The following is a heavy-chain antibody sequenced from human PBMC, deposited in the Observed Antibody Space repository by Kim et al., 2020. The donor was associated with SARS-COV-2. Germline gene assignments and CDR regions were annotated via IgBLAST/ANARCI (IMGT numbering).Heavy chain of an antibody. CDR1: GFTFSSYS. V-gene: IGHV3-21*01. D-gene: IGHD3-3*02. Sequence: GGSLRLSCAASGFTFSSYSMNWVRQAPGKGLEWISSISSSGSYIYYADSMKGRFTISRDNARATLYLQMNSLRAEDTAVYYCARVLSTGRWYFAY. CDR2: ISSSGSYI. CDR3: ARVLSTGRWYFAY. J-gene: IGHJ4*01.